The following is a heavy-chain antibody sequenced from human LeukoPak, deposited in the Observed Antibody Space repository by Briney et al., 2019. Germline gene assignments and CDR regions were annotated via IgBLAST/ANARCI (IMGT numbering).Heavy chain of an antibody. J-gene: IGHJ4*02. CDR3: ARGPYSSNWYVDY. Sequence: GGSLRLSCVASGFTVSSNYMNWVRQAPGKGLEWVSVLYSGGSTHYADSVKGRFTISRDNSKNTLYLQMNSLRAEDTAVYYCARGPYSSNWYVDYWGQGTLVTVAS. V-gene: IGHV3-66*01. CDR2: LYSGGST. CDR1: GFTVSSNY. D-gene: IGHD6-13*01.